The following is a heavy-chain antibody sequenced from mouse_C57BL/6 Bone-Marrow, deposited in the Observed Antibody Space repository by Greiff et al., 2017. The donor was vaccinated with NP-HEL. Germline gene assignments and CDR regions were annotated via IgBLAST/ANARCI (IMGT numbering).Heavy chain of an antibody. V-gene: IGHV5-9-1*02. CDR2: ISSGGDYI. CDR1: GFTFSSYA. CDR3: TRDEGDYAMDY. Sequence: EVQGVESGEGLVKPGGSLKLSCAASGFTFSSYAMSWVRQTPEKRLEWVAYISSGGDYIYYADTVKGRFTISRDNARNTLYLQMSSLKSEDTAMYYCTRDEGDYAMDYWGQGTSVTVSS. J-gene: IGHJ4*01.